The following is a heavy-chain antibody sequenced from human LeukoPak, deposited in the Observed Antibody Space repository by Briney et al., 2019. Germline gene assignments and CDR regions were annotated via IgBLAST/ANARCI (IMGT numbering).Heavy chain of an antibody. J-gene: IGHJ2*01. CDR2: IYYSGST. CDR3: ARVYYSSSYDYWYFDL. Sequence: SETLSLTCTVSGGYIRSYYWSWIRQPPGKGLEWIGYIYYSGSTNYNPSLESRVTISVDTSKKQLSLKPSSATAADTAVYYCARVYYSSSYDYWYFDLWGRGTLVTVSS. CDR1: GGYIRSYY. V-gene: IGHV4-59*01. D-gene: IGHD6-13*01.